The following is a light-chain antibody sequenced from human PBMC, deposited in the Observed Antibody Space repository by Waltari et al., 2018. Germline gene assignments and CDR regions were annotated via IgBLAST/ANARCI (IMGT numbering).Light chain of an antibody. CDR3: QQYNNWPLT. CDR1: PSVSIN. V-gene: IGKV3-15*01. Sequence: ELLMTNSPPTLSVSLGDSATLSCRASPSVSINLACYQQKPGQAPRLLIYVASTRATGIPARFSASGSGTEFTLTISTLQSEDFAVYYCQQYNNWPLTFGGGTKVEIK. J-gene: IGKJ4*01. CDR2: VAS.